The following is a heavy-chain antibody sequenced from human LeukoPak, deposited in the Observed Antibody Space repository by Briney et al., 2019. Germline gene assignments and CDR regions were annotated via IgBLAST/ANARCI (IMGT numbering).Heavy chain of an antibody. CDR2: INPSGGST. D-gene: IGHD3-10*01. Sequence: ASVKVSCKASGYTFTTYYVHWVRQAPGQGLEWMGIINPSGGSTTYAQKFRGRLTMTRDMSTSTVYMELSSLRSEDTAVYYCARAYYYGSGTNDFWGQGTLVTVSS. J-gene: IGHJ4*02. V-gene: IGHV1-46*01. CDR3: ARAYYYGSGTNDF. CDR1: GYTFTTYY.